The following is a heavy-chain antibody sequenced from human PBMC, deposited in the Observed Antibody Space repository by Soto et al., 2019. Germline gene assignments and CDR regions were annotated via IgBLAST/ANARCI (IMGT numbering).Heavy chain of an antibody. Sequence: RASVKVSCKASGYTFTSYAMHWVRQAPGQRLEWMGWINAGNGNTKYSQKFQGRVTITRDTSASTAYMELSSLRSEDTAVYYCARSFHDYVWGSYIYWGQGTLVTVSS. CDR1: GYTFTSYA. V-gene: IGHV1-3*01. CDR2: INAGNGNT. CDR3: ARSFHDYVWGSYIY. J-gene: IGHJ4*02. D-gene: IGHD3-16*01.